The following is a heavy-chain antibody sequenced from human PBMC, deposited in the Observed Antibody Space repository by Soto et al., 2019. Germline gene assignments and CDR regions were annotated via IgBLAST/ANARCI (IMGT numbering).Heavy chain of an antibody. D-gene: IGHD3-9*01. J-gene: IGHJ5*02. Sequence: SETLSLTCAVYGGSFSGYYWSWIRQPPGKGLEWIGEINHSGSTNYNPSLKSRVTISVDTSKNQFSLKLSSVTAADTAVYYCARGVLRYFDWLVPWGQGTLVTVSS. CDR2: INHSGST. CDR1: GGSFSGYY. V-gene: IGHV4-34*01. CDR3: ARGVLRYFDWLVP.